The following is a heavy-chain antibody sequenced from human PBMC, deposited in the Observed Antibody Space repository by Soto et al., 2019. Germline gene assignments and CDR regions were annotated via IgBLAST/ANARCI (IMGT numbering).Heavy chain of an antibody. J-gene: IGHJ3*02. CDR1: GFTLSSYG. Sequence: GGSLRLSCAASGFTLSSYGMHWVRQAPGKGLEWVAVISYDGSNKYYADSVKGRFTISRDNSKNTLYLQMNSLRAEDTAVYYCAKDLPMITFGGVIVSVPPSMLDIWGQGTMVTVSS. CDR2: ISYDGSNK. V-gene: IGHV3-30*18. CDR3: AKDLPMITFGGVIVSVPPSMLDI. D-gene: IGHD3-16*02.